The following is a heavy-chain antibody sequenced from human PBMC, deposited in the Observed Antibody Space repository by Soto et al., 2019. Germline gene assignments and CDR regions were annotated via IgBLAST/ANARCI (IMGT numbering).Heavy chain of an antibody. D-gene: IGHD5-18*01. CDR1: GFTVSSNY. V-gene: IGHV3-53*01. J-gene: IGHJ6*03. Sequence: GGSLRLSCAASGFTVSSNYMSWVRQAPGKGLEWVSVIYSGGSTYYADSVKGRFTISRDNSKNTLYLQMNSLIAADEAVEYCSSTDVDKAVVYYYYYYMDVWGKGTTVTVSS. CDR2: IYSGGST. CDR3: SSTDVDKAVVYYYYYYMDV.